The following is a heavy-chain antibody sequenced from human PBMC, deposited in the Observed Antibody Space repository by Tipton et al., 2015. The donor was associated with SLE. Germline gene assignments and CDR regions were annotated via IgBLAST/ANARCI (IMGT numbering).Heavy chain of an antibody. CDR3: AREKDFWSGSAFDI. Sequence: LRLSCTVSGGSISRGSYYWSWIRQPAGKGLEWIGRIYTSGSTNYNPSLKSRVTISVDTSKNQFSLKLSSVTAADTAVYYCAREKDFWSGSAFDIWGQGTMVTVSS. D-gene: IGHD3-3*01. J-gene: IGHJ3*02. V-gene: IGHV4-61*02. CDR1: GGSISRGSYY. CDR2: IYTSGST.